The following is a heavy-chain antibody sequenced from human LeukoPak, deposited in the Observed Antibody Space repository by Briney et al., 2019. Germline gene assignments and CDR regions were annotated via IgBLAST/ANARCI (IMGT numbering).Heavy chain of an antibody. Sequence: PSETLSLTCTVSGGSISSSSYYWGWIRQPPGKGLEWIGYIYYSGSTNYNPSLKSRVTISVDTSKNQFSLKLSSVTAADTAVYYCARDEWFGDWGKGTTVTISS. D-gene: IGHD3-10*01. CDR2: IYYSGST. V-gene: IGHV4-61*01. CDR3: ARDEWFGD. CDR1: GGSISSSSYY. J-gene: IGHJ6*04.